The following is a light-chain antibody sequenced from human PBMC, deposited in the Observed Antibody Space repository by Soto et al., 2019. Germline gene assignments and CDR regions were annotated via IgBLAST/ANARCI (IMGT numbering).Light chain of an antibody. Sequence: EIVLAQSPATLSLSPGERATLSCRASQHISSLLAWYQQKPGQAPRLLIYDASNRATGIPARFSGSGSGTDFTLTISSLEPDDFAIYYCQQRANWPPFTFGQGTKLEIK. J-gene: IGKJ2*01. V-gene: IGKV3-11*01. CDR3: QQRANWPPFT. CDR2: DAS. CDR1: QHISSL.